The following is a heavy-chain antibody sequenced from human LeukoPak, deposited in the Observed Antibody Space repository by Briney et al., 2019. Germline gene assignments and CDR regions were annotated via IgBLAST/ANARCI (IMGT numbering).Heavy chain of an antibody. V-gene: IGHV3-9*01. CDR1: GFTFDNYA. D-gene: IGHD5-24*01. CDR3: ARDFSVGADGYNRDALDI. CDR2: INWRSDEI. Sequence: GGSLRLSCSASGFTFDNYAMHWVRQAPMKGLEWVASINWRSDEIGYADSVKGRFTISRDNAKNSLYLQMNSLRAEDTAVYYCARDFSVGADGYNRDALDIWGQGTMVTVSS. J-gene: IGHJ3*02.